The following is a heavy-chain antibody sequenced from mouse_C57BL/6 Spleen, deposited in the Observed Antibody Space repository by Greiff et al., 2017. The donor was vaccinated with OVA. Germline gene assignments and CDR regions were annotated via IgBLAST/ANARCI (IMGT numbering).Heavy chain of an antibody. Sequence: EVQRVESGGGLVQPGGSLSLSCAASGFTFTDYYMSWVRQPPGKALEWLGFIRNKANGYTTEYSASVKGRFTISRDNSQSILYLQMNALRAEDSATYYCARYPPYDYGSSYVYFDVWGTGTTVTVSS. V-gene: IGHV7-3*01. J-gene: IGHJ1*03. CDR3: ARYPPYDYGSSYVYFDV. CDR1: GFTFTDYY. CDR2: IRNKANGYTT. D-gene: IGHD1-1*01.